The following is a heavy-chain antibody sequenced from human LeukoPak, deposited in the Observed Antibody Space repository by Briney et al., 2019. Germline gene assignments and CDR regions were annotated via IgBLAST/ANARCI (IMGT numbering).Heavy chain of an antibody. CDR1: GGTFSSYA. V-gene: IGHV1-69*13. CDR3: ARDRSSGYYYGSGSYAFDI. J-gene: IGHJ3*02. D-gene: IGHD3-10*01. Sequence: GASVKVSCKASGGTFSSYAISWVRQAPGQGLEWIGGIIPIFGTANYAQKFQGRVTITADESTSTAYMELSSLRSEDTAVYHCARDRSSGYYYGSGSYAFDIWGQGTMVTVSS. CDR2: IIPIFGTA.